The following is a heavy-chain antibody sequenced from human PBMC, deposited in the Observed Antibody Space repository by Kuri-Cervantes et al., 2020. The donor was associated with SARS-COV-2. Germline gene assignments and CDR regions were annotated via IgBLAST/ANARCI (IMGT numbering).Heavy chain of an antibody. V-gene: IGHV3-64*02. J-gene: IGHJ4*02. CDR3: ASVRFFG. CDR1: GFTVSSNE. D-gene: IGHD3-3*01. Sequence: GGSLRLSCAASGFTVSSNEMSWVRQAPGKGLEYVSAISSNGGSTYYADSVKGRFTISRDNAKDSLYLQMNSLRAEDTAVYYCASVRFFGWGQGTLVTVSS. CDR2: ISSNGGST.